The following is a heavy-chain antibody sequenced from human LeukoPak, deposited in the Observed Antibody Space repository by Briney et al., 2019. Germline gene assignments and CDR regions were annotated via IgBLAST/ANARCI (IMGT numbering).Heavy chain of an antibody. J-gene: IGHJ5*02. CDR2: IYYSGST. CDR1: GGSIGSYY. Sequence: PSETLSLTCTVSGGSIGSYYWSWIRQPPGKGLEGMGYIYYSGSTNYNPSLKSRVTISVDTSKNQFSLKLSSVTAADTAVYYCARETVVVPAAKWFDPWGQGTLVTVSS. CDR3: ARETVVVPAAKWFDP. V-gene: IGHV4-59*01. D-gene: IGHD2-2*01.